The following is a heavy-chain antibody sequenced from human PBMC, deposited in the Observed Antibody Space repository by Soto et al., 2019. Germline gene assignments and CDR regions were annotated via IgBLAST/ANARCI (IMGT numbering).Heavy chain of an antibody. V-gene: IGHV2-5*02. J-gene: IGHJ6*02. CDR1: GFSLSTSGVG. CDR2: IYWDDDK. Sequence: QITLKESGPTLVKPTQTLTLTCTFSGFSLSTSGVGVGWIRQPPGKALEWLALIYWDDDKRYSPSLKSRLTITKDTSNTQVVLTITNMDPVDTATYYCAHILTIFGVAHHYYGMDVWGQGTTVTVSS. D-gene: IGHD3-3*01. CDR3: AHILTIFGVAHHYYGMDV.